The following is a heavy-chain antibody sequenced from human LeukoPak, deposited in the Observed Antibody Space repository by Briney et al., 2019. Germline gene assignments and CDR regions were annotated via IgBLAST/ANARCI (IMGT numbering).Heavy chain of an antibody. CDR1: GFTFSRCA. CDR2: ISGGGHNI. V-gene: IGHV3-23*01. D-gene: IGHD6-19*01. J-gene: IGHJ4*02. CDR3: AKGPLIEVAGTTWDH. Sequence: GGSLRLSCAASGFTFSRCAMDWVRQVPGKGLEWVSAISGGGHNIYYADSVRGRFTVSRDNSKNTLYVHMDSLRAEDTAVYFCAKGPLIEVAGTTWDHWGQGTLVTVSS.